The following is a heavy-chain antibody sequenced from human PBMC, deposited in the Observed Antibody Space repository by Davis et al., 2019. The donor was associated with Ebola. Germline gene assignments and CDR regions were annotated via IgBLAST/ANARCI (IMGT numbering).Heavy chain of an antibody. CDR1: GFTFGTFA. CDR2: VTHSERER. V-gene: IGHV3-30*04. Sequence: PGGSLRLSCAASGFTFGTFAMHWVRQAPGKGLEWVGVVTHSERERFYADSVKGRFTISRDNSENTLYLQMNSLTANDTSVYCCSRAGFDGVLDYWGQGTPVTVSS. D-gene: IGHD3-10*01. J-gene: IGHJ4*02. CDR3: SRAGFDGVLDY.